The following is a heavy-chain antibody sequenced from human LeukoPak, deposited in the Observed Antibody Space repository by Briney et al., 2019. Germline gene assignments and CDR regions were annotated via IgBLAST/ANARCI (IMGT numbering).Heavy chain of an antibody. CDR2: VYTSGST. D-gene: IGHD2-15*01. J-gene: IGHJ4*02. CDR1: GGSISSYY. Sequence: PSETLSLXCTVSGGSISSYYWSWIRQPAGKGLEWIGRVYTSGSTNYNPSLKSRVTMSVDTSKNQFSLKLNSVTAADTAVYYCALRGYCSGNNCYSDYWGQGTLVTVSS. CDR3: ALRGYCSGNNCYSDY. V-gene: IGHV4-4*07.